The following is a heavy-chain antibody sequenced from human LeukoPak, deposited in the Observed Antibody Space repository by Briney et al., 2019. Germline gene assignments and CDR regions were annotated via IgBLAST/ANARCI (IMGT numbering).Heavy chain of an antibody. CDR1: GYSISNSYY. CDR2: IHHSGIT. D-gene: IGHD5-12*01. Sequence: PSETLSLTCTVSGYSISNSYYWGWIRQPPGKGLEWIGSIHHSGITYYNPSLKSRVTISVDTSKNQFSLKLSSLTAADTAVYYCARDGYSGYGYMDVWGKGTTVTVSS. J-gene: IGHJ6*03. CDR3: ARDGYSGYGYMDV. V-gene: IGHV4-38-2*02.